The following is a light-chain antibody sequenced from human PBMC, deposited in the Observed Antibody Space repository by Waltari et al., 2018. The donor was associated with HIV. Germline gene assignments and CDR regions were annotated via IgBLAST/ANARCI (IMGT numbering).Light chain of an antibody. V-gene: IGLV1-40*01. Sequence: QSVLTQPPSVSGAPGQRVTISCTGSRSNIGAGYDVHWYQQLPGTAPKLLLYGNPNRPSGVPDRLSGSKSGTSASLAITGLQAEDEADYYCQSYDSSLSASVFGEGTKLTVL. CDR3: QSYDSSLSASV. J-gene: IGLJ2*01. CDR1: RSNIGAGYD. CDR2: GNP.